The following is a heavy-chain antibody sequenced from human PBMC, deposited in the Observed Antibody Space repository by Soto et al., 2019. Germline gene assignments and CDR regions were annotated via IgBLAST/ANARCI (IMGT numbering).Heavy chain of an antibody. D-gene: IGHD4-17*01. V-gene: IGHV4-61*01. Sequence: PSGTLSLSCTVSGGSLSSGRHYWSRIRQPPGKGLEWIGEINHSGSTNYSPSLKGRVTISVDTSKHQFSLKLSSVTAADTAVYYCARGRRRVTTQGSRLDYWGQGTLVTVSS. J-gene: IGHJ4*02. CDR3: ARGRRRVTTQGSRLDY. CDR1: GGSLSSGRHY. CDR2: INHSGST.